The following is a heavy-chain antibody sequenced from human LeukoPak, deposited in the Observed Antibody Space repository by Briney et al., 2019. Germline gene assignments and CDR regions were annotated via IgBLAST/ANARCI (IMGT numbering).Heavy chain of an antibody. V-gene: IGHV3-7*03. CDR2: VKEAVDKK. CDR3: TKGGPTVTKANNSGEGYFDL. J-gene: IGHJ2*01. CDR1: GFTFSNYW. Sequence: GGSLRLSCAASGFTFSNYWMSWVRQAPGKVLEWVASVKEAVDKKDYVDSLKDRFTISRDNAKNSLYLQMNSLRAEDTAVYYCTKGGPTVTKANNSGEGYFDLWGRGTLVTVSS. D-gene: IGHD4-11*01.